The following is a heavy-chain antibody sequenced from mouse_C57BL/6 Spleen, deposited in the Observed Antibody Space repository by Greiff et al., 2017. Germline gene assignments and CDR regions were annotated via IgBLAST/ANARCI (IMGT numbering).Heavy chain of an antibody. J-gene: IGHJ4*01. CDR2: ISAGGSYT. CDR1: GFTFSRYA. Sequence: EVKLEESGGGLVKPGGSLKLSCAASGFTFSRYAMSWVRQTPEKRLAWVATISAGGSYTYYPDNVKGRFTISRDNAKNNLYLQMSHLKSEDTAMYYCARVLLHYYGSRYYYAMDYWGQGTSVTVSA. CDR3: ARVLLHYYGSRYYYAMDY. V-gene: IGHV5-4*03. D-gene: IGHD1-1*01.